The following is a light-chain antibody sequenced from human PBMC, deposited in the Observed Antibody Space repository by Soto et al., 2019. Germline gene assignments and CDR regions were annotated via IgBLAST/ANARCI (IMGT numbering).Light chain of an antibody. CDR3: QQYGSSRT. CDR1: QTISNNY. Sequence: EIVLTQSPGTLPLSPGERATLSCRASQTISNNYLASYQQKPGRAPRLLIYGASSRATGIPDRFSGSGSGTDFTLTISRLEPEDFAVYYCQQYGSSRTFGQGTKVDIK. J-gene: IGKJ1*01. CDR2: GAS. V-gene: IGKV3-20*01.